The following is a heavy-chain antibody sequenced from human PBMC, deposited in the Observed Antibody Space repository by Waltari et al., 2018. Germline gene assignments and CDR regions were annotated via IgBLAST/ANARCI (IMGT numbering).Heavy chain of an antibody. V-gene: IGHV1-2*06. CDR1: GYTFTDHY. D-gene: IGHD1-26*01. CDR2: IKSNSGGT. Sequence: QVQLVQSGAEVKKPGASVKVTCKASGYTFTDHYMHWVRQAPGQGLEWMGRIKSNSGGTNYAQKFQGRVTMTTDTSLNTVYMELTRLISDDTAVYYCARDFRGGSYHFDYWGQGTLVTVST. J-gene: IGHJ4*02. CDR3: ARDFRGGSYHFDY.